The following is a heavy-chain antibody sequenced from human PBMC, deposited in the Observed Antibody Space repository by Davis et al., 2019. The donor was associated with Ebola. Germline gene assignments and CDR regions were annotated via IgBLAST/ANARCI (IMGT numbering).Heavy chain of an antibody. CDR1: GFTFNKYG. CDR3: AKALYASSYDY. CDR2: MSHDGNKE. V-gene: IGHV3-30*18. J-gene: IGHJ4*02. Sequence: GESLKISCAASGFTFNKYGIHWVRQAPGKGLEWVALMSHDGNKEYYSDSVKGRFTISRDNSRNTVFLQMNSLRAEDTAIYYCAKALYASSYDYWGQGTLVTVSS. D-gene: IGHD6-13*01.